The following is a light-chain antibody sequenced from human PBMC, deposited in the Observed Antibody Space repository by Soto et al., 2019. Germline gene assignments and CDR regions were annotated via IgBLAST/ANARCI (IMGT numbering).Light chain of an antibody. V-gene: IGKV1-5*01. CDR1: QSISSW. CDR3: QQYNSYLLT. J-gene: IGKJ4*01. Sequence: DIQMTQSPSTLSASVGDRVTITCRASQSISSWLAWYQQKPGKAPKLLIYDASSLESGVPSRFSGSGSGTEFTPTIRSLQPDDFATYYCQQYNSYLLTFGGGTKVEIK. CDR2: DAS.